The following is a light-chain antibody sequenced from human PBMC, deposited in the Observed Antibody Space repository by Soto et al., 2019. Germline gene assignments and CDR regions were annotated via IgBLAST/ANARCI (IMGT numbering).Light chain of an antibody. CDR3: QQRSNWPLT. V-gene: IGKV3-11*01. J-gene: IGKJ5*01. CDR2: DAS. CDR1: QSVATY. Sequence: EIALTQSPATLSLAPGERATLSCRASQSVATYLAWYQQKPGQAPRLLIYDASNRASGIPARFSGSGSGTDFTLTINSLEPEDFAVYYCQQRSNWPLTFGGGTRLEIK.